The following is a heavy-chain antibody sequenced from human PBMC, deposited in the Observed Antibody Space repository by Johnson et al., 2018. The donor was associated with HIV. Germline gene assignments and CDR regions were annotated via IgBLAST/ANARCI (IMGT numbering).Heavy chain of an antibody. CDR3: VKDLKRGIAARGAFES. D-gene: IGHD6-13*01. CDR2: ISWDGGSS. J-gene: IGHJ3*02. CDR1: GFTFDNYA. Sequence: VQLVESGGVMVQPGGSLRLSCAVSGFTFDNYAMHWVRQAPGKGLEWVSLISWDGGSSHYADSVQGRFTISRDNTKNSLYLQMNSLRAEDTALYYCVKDLKRGIAARGAFESWGQGTMVTVSS. V-gene: IGHV3-43D*03.